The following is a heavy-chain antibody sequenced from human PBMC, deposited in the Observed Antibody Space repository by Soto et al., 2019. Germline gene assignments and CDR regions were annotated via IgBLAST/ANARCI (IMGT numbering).Heavy chain of an antibody. CDR2: ISAYNGNT. V-gene: IGHV1-18*01. CDR3: AAYMITFGGVIARRYFDY. D-gene: IGHD3-16*02. Sequence: AAVTVSCKASVYAFTIYGIIWVRQAPGQGLEWMGWISAYNGNTNYAQKLQGRVTMTTDTSTSTAYMELRSLRSDDTAVYYCAAYMITFGGVIARRYFDYWGQGTLVTVSS. CDR1: VYAFTIYG. J-gene: IGHJ4*02.